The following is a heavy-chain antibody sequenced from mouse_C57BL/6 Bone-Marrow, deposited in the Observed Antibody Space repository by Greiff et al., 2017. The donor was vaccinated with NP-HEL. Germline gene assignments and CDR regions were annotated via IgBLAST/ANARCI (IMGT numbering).Heavy chain of an antibody. J-gene: IGHJ3*01. V-gene: IGHV1-55*01. Sequence: QVKRQQPGAERGKGGAEGKRGGKEWGEKCTREGRKGGKERPGQGVEGIGDIYPGSGSTNYNEKFKSKATLTVDTSSSTAYMQLSSLTSEDSAVYYCARENGLLWFAYWGQGTLVTVSA. D-gene: IGHD2-3*01. CDR2: IYPGSGST. CDR1: GEKCTREG. CDR3: ARENGLLWFAY.